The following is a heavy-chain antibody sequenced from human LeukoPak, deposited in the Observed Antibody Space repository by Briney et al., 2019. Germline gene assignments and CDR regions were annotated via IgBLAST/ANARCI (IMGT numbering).Heavy chain of an antibody. CDR2: INHSGST. D-gene: IGHD3-10*01. J-gene: IGHJ4*02. CDR3: ARGVPDLPHRGSAGY. V-gene: IGHV4-39*07. Sequence: SETLSLTCTVSGGSISSSSYYWSWIRQPPGKGLEWIGEINHSGSTNYNPSLKSRVTISVDTSKNQFSLKLSSVTAADTAVYYCARGVPDLPHRGSAGYWGQGTLVTVSS. CDR1: GGSISSSSYY.